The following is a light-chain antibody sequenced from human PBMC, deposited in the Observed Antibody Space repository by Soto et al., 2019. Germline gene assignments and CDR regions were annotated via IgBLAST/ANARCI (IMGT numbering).Light chain of an antibody. Sequence: EIVLTQSPATLSLSPGERATLSCRASQSVSSYLAWYQQKPGQAPRLLIYDASNRATGIPARFSGSGSGTVFPLTISILEHEFFAVYCWQQSSNLTFGQGTKVEIK. V-gene: IGKV3-11*01. CDR1: QSVSSY. J-gene: IGKJ1*01. CDR2: DAS. CDR3: QQSSNLT.